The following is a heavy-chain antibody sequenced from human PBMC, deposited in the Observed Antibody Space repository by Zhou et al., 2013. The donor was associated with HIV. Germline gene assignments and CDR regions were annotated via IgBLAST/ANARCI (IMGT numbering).Heavy chain of an antibody. D-gene: IGHD2-21*01. CDR3: ALDYLSHGFDF. CDR1: GGTFSRHG. Sequence: QVQMVQSGAEVKKPGSSVKVSCKASGGTFSRHGVSWVRQAPGQGPEWMGGIIPFLDTPKYAEKFQGRLTIATDDSTSTAYMELNSLTSEDTAVYYCALDYLSHGFDFWGQGALVTVSS. CDR2: IIPFLDTP. V-gene: IGHV1-69*05. J-gene: IGHJ4*02.